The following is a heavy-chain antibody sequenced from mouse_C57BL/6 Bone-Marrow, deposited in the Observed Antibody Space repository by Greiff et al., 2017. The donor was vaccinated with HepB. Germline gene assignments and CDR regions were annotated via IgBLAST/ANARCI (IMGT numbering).Heavy chain of an antibody. V-gene: IGHV1-54*01. CDR3: ARRDYSNVYWYFDV. CDR2: INPGSGGT. D-gene: IGHD2-5*01. J-gene: IGHJ1*03. CDR1: GYAFTNYL. Sequence: QVQLQQSGAELVRPGPSVKVSCKASGYAFTNYLIEWVKQRPGQGLEWIGVINPGSGGTNYNEKFKGKATLTADKSSSTAYMQLSSLTSEDSAVYVCARRDYSNVYWYFDVWGTGTTVTVSS.